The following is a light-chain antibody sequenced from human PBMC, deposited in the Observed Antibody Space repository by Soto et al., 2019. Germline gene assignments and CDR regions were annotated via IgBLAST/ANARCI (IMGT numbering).Light chain of an antibody. CDR3: QQRSNWPPL. CDR2: GAS. V-gene: IGKV3D-20*02. Sequence: EIVLTQSPGTLSLSPGERATLSCRASQSVSSSYLAWYQQKPGQAPRLLIYGASSRATGTPDRFSGSGSGTDFTLTISSLEPEDFAVYYCQQRSNWPPLFGGGTKVDI. CDR1: QSVSSSY. J-gene: IGKJ4*01.